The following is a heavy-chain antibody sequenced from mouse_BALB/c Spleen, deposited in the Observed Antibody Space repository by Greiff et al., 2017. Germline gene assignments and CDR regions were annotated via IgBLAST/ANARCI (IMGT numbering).Heavy chain of an antibody. CDR3: ARDRGGLPLDWYFDV. D-gene: IGHD2-4*01. V-gene: IGHV5-4*02. CDR2: ISDGGSYT. CDR1: GFTFSDYY. J-gene: IGHJ1*01. Sequence: EVQGVESGGGLVKPGGSLKLSCAASGFTFSDYYMYWVRQTPEKRLEWVATISDGGSYTYYPDSVKGRFTISRDNAKNNLYLQMSSLKSEDTAMYYCARDRGGLPLDWYFDVWGAGTTVTVSS.